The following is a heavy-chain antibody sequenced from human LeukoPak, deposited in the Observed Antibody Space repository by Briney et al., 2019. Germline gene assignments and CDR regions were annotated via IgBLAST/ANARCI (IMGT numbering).Heavy chain of an antibody. CDR2: IYYSGST. Sequence: SETLSLTCTVSGGSISSSSYYWGWIRQPPGKGLEWIGSIYYSGSTYYNPSLKSRVTISVDTSKNQFSLKLTSVTAADTAVYYCATSLRITVFGIVQGGYWGQGTLVTVSS. D-gene: IGHD3-3*01. CDR1: GGSISSSSYY. CDR3: ATSLRITVFGIVQGGY. V-gene: IGHV4-39*07. J-gene: IGHJ4*02.